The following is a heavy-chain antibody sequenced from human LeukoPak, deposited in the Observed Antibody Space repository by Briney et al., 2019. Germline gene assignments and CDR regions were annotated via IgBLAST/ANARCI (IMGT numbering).Heavy chain of an antibody. J-gene: IGHJ6*02. CDR2: IYSGGST. CDR3: ARARPLGGYYYGMDV. CDR1: GFTVSSNY. V-gene: IGHV3-53*04. Sequence: PGGSLRLSCAASGFTVSSNYMSWVRHAPGKGLEWVSVIYSGGSTYYADSVKGRFTISRHNSKNTLYLQMNSLRAEDTAVYYCARARPLGGYYYGMDVWGQGTTVSVSS.